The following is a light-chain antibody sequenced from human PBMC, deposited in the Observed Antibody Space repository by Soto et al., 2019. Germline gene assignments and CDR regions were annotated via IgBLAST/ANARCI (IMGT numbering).Light chain of an antibody. CDR1: QSVSSSY. J-gene: IGKJ4*01. Sequence: EIVLTQSPGTLSLSQGERATLSCRASQSVSSSYLAWYQQEPGQAPRLLIYGASSRATGIPDRFSGSGSGTDFTLTISRLEPEDFAVYYCQQYGSSPLTFGGGTKV. CDR2: GAS. V-gene: IGKV3-20*01. CDR3: QQYGSSPLT.